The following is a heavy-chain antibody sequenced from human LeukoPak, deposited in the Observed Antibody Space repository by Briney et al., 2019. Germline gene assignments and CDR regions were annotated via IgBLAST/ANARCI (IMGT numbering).Heavy chain of an antibody. Sequence: PGRSLRLSCAASGFTFSSYGMHWVRQAPGKGLEWVAVISYDGSNKYYADSVKGRFTISRDNSKNTLYLQMNSLRAEDTAVYYCARGSFGYNWFDPWGQGTLVTVSS. D-gene: IGHD6-13*01. V-gene: IGHV3-30*03. CDR3: ARGSFGYNWFDP. J-gene: IGHJ5*02. CDR1: GFTFSSYG. CDR2: ISYDGSNK.